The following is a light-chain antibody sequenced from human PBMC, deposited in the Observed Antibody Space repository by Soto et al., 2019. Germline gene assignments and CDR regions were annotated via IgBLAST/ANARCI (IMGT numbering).Light chain of an antibody. CDR3: MSYTTTTTYV. Sequence: QSVLTQPPSVSGAPGQRVTISCTGSSSNIGAGYDVHWYQQLPGTAPKLLIYGNSNRPSGVPDRFSGSKSGTSASLAITGLQAEDEADYYCMSYTTTTTYVFGTGTKLTVL. CDR1: SSNIGAGYD. V-gene: IGLV1-40*01. CDR2: GNS. J-gene: IGLJ1*01.